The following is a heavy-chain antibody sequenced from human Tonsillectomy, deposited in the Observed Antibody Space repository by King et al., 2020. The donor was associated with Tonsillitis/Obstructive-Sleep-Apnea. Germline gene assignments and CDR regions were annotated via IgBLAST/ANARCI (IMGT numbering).Heavy chain of an antibody. D-gene: IGHD2/OR15-2a*01. CDR2: IYYSGGT. V-gene: IGHV4-61*01. J-gene: IGHJ3*02. Sequence: VQLQEAGPGLVKPSETLSLTCTVSGGSVSSGSYYWSWLRQPPGKGLEWIGYIYYSGGTNYNPSLKSRVTISVDTAKNHVSLKLSSVTAADTAGYYCARGASKRAPFYGAFDIWGQGTMVTVSS. CDR1: GGSVSSGSYY. CDR3: ARGASKRAPFYGAFDI.